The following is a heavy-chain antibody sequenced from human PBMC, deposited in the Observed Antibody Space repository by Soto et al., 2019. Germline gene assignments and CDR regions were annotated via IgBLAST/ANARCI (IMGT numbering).Heavy chain of an antibody. CDR3: ARDLYFYDSTAFAYYFDY. CDR2: IYASGST. D-gene: IGHD3-22*01. J-gene: IGHJ4*02. CDR1: GGSMSSYY. V-gene: IGHV4-4*07. Sequence: QVQLQESGPGLVKPSETLSITCTVSGGSMSSYYWSWIRQPAGKGLEWIGRIYASGSTNYNPSLERRVTMSVDTSKNQFSLKLRSVTAADTAVYYCARDLYFYDSTAFAYYFDYWGQGTLVTVSS.